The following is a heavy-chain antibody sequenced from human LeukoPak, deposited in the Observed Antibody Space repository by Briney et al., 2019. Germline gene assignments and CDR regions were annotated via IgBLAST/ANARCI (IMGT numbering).Heavy chain of an antibody. J-gene: IGHJ6*03. Sequence: KTGGSLRLSCAASGFTFSSYSMNWVRQAPGKGLEWVSSISSSSSYIYYADSVKGRFTISRDNAKNSLYLQMNSLRAEDTAVYYCARDSSSRLGRYYYMDVWGKGTTVTVSS. D-gene: IGHD6-13*01. V-gene: IGHV3-21*01. CDR1: GFTFSSYS. CDR3: ARDSSSRLGRYYYMDV. CDR2: ISSSSSYI.